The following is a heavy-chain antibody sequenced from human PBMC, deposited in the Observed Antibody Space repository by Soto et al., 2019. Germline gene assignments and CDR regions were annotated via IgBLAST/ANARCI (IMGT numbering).Heavy chain of an antibody. Sequence: QVQLVQSGAEVKKPGSSVKVSCKASGGTFSSYTISWVRQAPGQGLEWMGRIIPILGIANYAQKFQGRVTITADKSXXTXYXXLSSLRSEDTAVYYCARWGSGYCSSTSCYDDAFDIWGQGTMVTVSS. V-gene: IGHV1-69*02. CDR1: GGTFSSYT. CDR2: IIPILGIA. D-gene: IGHD2-2*01. CDR3: ARWGSGYCSSTSCYDDAFDI. J-gene: IGHJ3*02.